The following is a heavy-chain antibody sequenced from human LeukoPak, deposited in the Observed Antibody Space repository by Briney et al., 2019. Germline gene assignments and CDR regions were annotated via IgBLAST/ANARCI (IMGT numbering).Heavy chain of an antibody. D-gene: IGHD3-3*01. V-gene: IGHV3-30-3*01. Sequence: GGSLRPSCAASGFTFSSYAMHWVRQAPGKGLEWVAVISYDGSNKYYADSVKGRFTISRDNSKNTLYLQMNSLRAEDTAVYYCARDEADNYDFWSGYNYFDYWGQGTLVTVSS. CDR1: GFTFSSYA. CDR3: ARDEADNYDFWSGYNYFDY. CDR2: ISYDGSNK. J-gene: IGHJ4*02.